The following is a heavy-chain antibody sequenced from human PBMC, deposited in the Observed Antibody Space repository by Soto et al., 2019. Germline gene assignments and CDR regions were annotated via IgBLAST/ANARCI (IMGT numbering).Heavy chain of an antibody. V-gene: IGHV2-5*02. CDR2: IYWDDDK. CDR1: GISLSTSGVG. Sequence: QITLKESGPTLVKPTQTLTLTCTFSGISLSTSGVGVGWIRQPPGKALEWLALIYWDDDKRYSPSLKSRLTITKDPSKNQVVLTMTNMDPVDTATYDGAHSLRFDCSGTSCYTSKLTGYFELWGRGTLVTVSS. J-gene: IGHJ2*01. CDR3: AHSLRFDCSGTSCYTSKLTGYFEL. D-gene: IGHD2-2*02.